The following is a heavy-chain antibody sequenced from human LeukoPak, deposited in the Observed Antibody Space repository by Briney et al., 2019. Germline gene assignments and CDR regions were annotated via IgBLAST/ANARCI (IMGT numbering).Heavy chain of an antibody. CDR1: GFTFSSYG. CDR3: AREVALAPNWFDP. V-gene: IGHV3-33*01. J-gene: IGHJ5*02. CDR2: IWYDGSDK. Sequence: GGSLRLSCVPSGFTFSSYGMHWVRQAPGKGLEWVALIWYDGSDKYYADSVKGRFTISRDNSKNTVYLQMNSLRAEDTAVYYCAREVALAPNWFDPWGQGTLVTVSS. D-gene: IGHD6-19*01.